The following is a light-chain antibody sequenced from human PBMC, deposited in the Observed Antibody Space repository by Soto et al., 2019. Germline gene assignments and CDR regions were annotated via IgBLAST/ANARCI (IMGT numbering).Light chain of an antibody. CDR3: QQNYDTPPT. V-gene: IGKV1-39*01. CDR1: QSISSY. Sequence: DIRMTQSPSSLSAAVGDRGTITCRASQSISSYLNWYQHKLGRAPKXIVYGAFSLQSGVPSRFSGSISGTDFTLTISSLQPEDVATYYCQQNYDTPPTFGQGTRLEI. CDR2: GAF. J-gene: IGKJ5*01.